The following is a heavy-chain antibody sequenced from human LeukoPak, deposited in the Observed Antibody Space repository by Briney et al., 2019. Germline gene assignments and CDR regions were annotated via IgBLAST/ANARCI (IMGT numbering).Heavy chain of an antibody. CDR2: IDGSAGAT. CDR1: GFTFSNYV. D-gene: IGHD3-16*02. V-gene: IGHV3-23*01. CDR3: AKNYDYVWGTYRSSFDY. J-gene: IGHJ4*02. Sequence: QPGGSLRLSCAASGFTFSNYVMNWVRQAPGKGPEWVSSIDGSAGATYYADSVKGRFTISRDNSKNTLYLHMNSLRAEDTAVYYCAKNYDYVWGTYRSSFDYWGQGTLVTVSS.